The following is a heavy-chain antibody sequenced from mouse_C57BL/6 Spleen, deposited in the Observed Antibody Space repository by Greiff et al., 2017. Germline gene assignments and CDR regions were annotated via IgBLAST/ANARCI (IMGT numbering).Heavy chain of an antibody. V-gene: IGHV1-55*01. CDR3: ARGYYGSWGYFDY. Sequence: QVQLQQPGAELVKPGASVRMSCKASGYTFTSYWITWVKQRPGQGLEWIGDIYPGSGSTNYNEKFKSKATLTVDTSSSTAYMQLSSLTSEDSAVYYCARGYYGSWGYFDYWGQGTTLTVSS. J-gene: IGHJ2*01. D-gene: IGHD1-1*01. CDR2: IYPGSGST. CDR1: GYTFTSYW.